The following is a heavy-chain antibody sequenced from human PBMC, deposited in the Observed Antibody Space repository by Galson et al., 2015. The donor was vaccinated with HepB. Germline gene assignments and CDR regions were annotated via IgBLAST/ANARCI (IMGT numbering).Heavy chain of an antibody. Sequence: SLRLSCAASGFTFSSYAMHWVRQAPGKGLEWVAGISYDGSNKYYADSVKGRITISRANSKTTLYLQMNSLRAEDTAVYYCASNYYDSSGYYPDAFDIWCQGTMVTVSS. V-gene: IGHV3-30-3*01. CDR1: GFTFSSYA. J-gene: IGHJ3*02. CDR2: ISYDGSNK. CDR3: ASNYYDSSGYYPDAFDI. D-gene: IGHD3-22*01.